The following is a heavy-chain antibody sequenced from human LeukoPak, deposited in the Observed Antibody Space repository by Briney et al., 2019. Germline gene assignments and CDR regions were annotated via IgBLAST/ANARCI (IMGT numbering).Heavy chain of an antibody. CDR3: ARDGECSSSWYALDY. V-gene: IGHV4-39*07. CDR2: IYYSGST. D-gene: IGHD6-13*01. Sequence: PSETLSLTCTVSGGSISSSSYYWGWIRQPPGKGLEWIGSIYYSGSTYYNPSLKSRVTISVDTSKNQFSLKLSSVTAADTAVYYCARDGECSSSWYALDYWGQGTLVTVSS. CDR1: GGSISSSSYY. J-gene: IGHJ4*02.